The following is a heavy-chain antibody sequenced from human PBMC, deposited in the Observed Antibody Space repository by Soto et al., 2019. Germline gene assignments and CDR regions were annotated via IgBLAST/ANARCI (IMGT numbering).Heavy chain of an antibody. CDR3: ARSQGSSTSLEIYYYYYYGMAG. J-gene: IGHJ6*02. Sequence: QVQLVQSGAEVKKPGSSVKVSCKASGGTFSSYAISWVRQAPGQGLEWMGGIIPISDTTNYAQKFQGRVTITADESTSTAYMELSSLRSEDTAVYYCARSQGSSTSLEIYYYYYYGMAGWGQGTTVNVS. D-gene: IGHD2-2*01. V-gene: IGHV1-69*01. CDR2: IIPISDTT. CDR1: GGTFSSYA.